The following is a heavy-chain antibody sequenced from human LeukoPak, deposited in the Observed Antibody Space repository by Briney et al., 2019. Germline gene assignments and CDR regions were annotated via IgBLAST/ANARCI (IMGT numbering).Heavy chain of an antibody. CDR2: ISSSGGTT. V-gene: IGHV3-23*01. CDR1: GFTFSSYA. Sequence: GGSLRLSCAASGFTFSSYAMSWVRQAPGKGLEWVSSISSSGGTTYYADSVKGRFTISRDYSKNTLYLQMNSLRAEDTAVYYCARDSGYSGYDDDFDIWGQGTMVTVSS. CDR3: ARDSGYSGYDDDFDI. J-gene: IGHJ3*02. D-gene: IGHD5-12*01.